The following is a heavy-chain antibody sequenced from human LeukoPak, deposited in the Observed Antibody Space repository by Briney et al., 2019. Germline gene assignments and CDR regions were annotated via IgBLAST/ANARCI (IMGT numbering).Heavy chain of an antibody. V-gene: IGHV3-21*01. D-gene: IGHD3-10*01. CDR2: ISSSSSYI. CDR1: GFTFSSYS. CDR3: ARNYGSGNY. Sequence: PGGSLRLSSAASGFTFSSYSMNWVRQAPGKGLEWVSSISSSSSYIYYAASVKGRFTISRDNAKNSLYLQMNSLRAEDTAVYYCARNYGSGNYWGQGTLVTVSS. J-gene: IGHJ4*02.